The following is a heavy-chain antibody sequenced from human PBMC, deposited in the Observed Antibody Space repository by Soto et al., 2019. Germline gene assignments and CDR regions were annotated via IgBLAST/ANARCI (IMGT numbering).Heavy chain of an antibody. CDR1: GYTSTTYY. CDR2: INPSGGST. V-gene: IGHV1-46*01. J-gene: IGHJ4*02. D-gene: IGHD4-17*01. Sequence: GASVKVSCKASGYTSTTYYMPWVRQAPGQRIEWMGIINPSGGSTSYAQKFQGRVTMTRDTSTSTVYMELSSLRSEDTAVYYCARTGLMTTVTTLDHLEFDYWGQGTLVTVS. CDR3: ARTGLMTTVTTLDHLEFDY.